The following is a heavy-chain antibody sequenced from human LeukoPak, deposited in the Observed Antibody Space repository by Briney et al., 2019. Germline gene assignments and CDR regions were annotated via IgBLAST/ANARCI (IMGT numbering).Heavy chain of an antibody. V-gene: IGHV3-21*04. J-gene: IGHJ4*02. CDR1: GFTFSSYS. CDR3: ARRDSSSSAYDF. D-gene: IGHD6-6*01. Sequence: GGSLRLSCAASGFTFSSYSMNWVRQAPGKGLGWVSSISSSSSYIYYADSVKGRFTISRDNAKNSLYLQMNSLRAEDTALYYCARRDSSSSAYDFWGQGTLVTVSS. CDR2: ISSSSSYI.